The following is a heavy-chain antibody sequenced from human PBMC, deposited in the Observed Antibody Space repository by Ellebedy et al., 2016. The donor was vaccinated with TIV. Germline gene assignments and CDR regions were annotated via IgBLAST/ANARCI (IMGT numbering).Heavy chain of an antibody. J-gene: IGHJ4*02. CDR2: INGDGSTT. V-gene: IGHV3-74*01. CDR1: GFTFTNYW. Sequence: GGSLRLSCAASGFTFTNYWMHWVRQAPGKGLVWVSRINGDGSTTGYADSVRGRFTISRDNSKNTLYLQMNSLRAEDTAVYYCAILGISVEYTRLSNVGGFDYWGQGTLVTVSS. CDR3: AILGISVEYTRLSNVGGFDY. D-gene: IGHD6-6*01.